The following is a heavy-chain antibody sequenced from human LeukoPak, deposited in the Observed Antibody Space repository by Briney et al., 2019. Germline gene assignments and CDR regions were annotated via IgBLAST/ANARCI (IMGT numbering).Heavy chain of an antibody. CDR1: GGSVSSGSYY. Sequence: SETLSLTCTVSGGSVSSGSYYWSWIRQPPGKGLEWIGYIYYSGSTNYNPSLKSRVTISVDTSKNQFSLKLSSVTAADTAVYYCARADSSGYYREPMYYFDYWGQGTLVTVSS. D-gene: IGHD3-22*01. CDR3: ARADSSGYYREPMYYFDY. V-gene: IGHV4-61*01. CDR2: IYYSGST. J-gene: IGHJ4*02.